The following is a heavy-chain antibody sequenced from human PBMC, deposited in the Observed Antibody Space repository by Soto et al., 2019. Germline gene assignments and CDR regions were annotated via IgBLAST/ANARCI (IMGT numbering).Heavy chain of an antibody. CDR3: ARAVESSSWRIYYYYYVMDV. D-gene: IGHD6-13*01. J-gene: IGHJ6*02. CDR2: IIPIFGTA. CDR1: GGTFSSYA. V-gene: IGHV1-69*13. Sequence: GASVNVSCKASGGTFSSYAISWVRQAPGQGLEWMGGIIPIFGTANYAQKFQGRVTITADESTSTAYMELSSLRSEDTAVYYCARAVESSSWRIYYYYYVMDVWGQGTTVTVSS.